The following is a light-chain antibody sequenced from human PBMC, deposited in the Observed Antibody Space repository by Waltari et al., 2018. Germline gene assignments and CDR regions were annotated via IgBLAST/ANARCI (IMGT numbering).Light chain of an antibody. CDR1: SLRRYS. CDR2: GQN. CDR3: HSRDTSSTRL. J-gene: IGLJ3*02. Sequence: SSDLTQDPAVSVALGQTVRITCQGDSLRRYSASWYQQRPGQAPILVLYGQNDRPSGIPDRFSGSTSGNTASLTITGAQAEDEADYYCHSRDTSSTRLFGGGTRLTV. V-gene: IGLV3-19*01.